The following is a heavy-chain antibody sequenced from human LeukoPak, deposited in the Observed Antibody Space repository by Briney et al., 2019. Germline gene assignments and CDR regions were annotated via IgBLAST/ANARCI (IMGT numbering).Heavy chain of an antibody. J-gene: IGHJ4*02. CDR1: GFTFSSYG. CDR2: ISGSGNRT. D-gene: IGHD3-10*01. V-gene: IGHV3-23*01. CDR3: ARKSASGNYPLDY. Sequence: SGGTLRLSCAASGFTFSSYGMNWVRQAPGKGLEWVSAISGSGNRTFYADSVKGRFTISRDNAKNTVFLQMSSLRAEDTALYYCARKSASGNYPLDYWGQGTLVTVSS.